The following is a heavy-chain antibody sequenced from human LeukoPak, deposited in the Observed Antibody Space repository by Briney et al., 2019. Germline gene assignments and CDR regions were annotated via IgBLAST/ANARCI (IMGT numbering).Heavy chain of an antibody. Sequence: ASVKVSCKTSGYGFSDYDMHWVRQAPGQGLEYMGWINPNSGDNSCAQKFQGRVSMTRDTSITTLYMELTSLRSDDTAVYFCARGGGIQSCGGKTCFRGFVYWGQGTLVTVSS. CDR3: ARGGGIQSCGGKTCFRGFVY. CDR2: INPNSGDN. CDR1: GYGFSDYD. D-gene: IGHD2-21*01. V-gene: IGHV1-2*02. J-gene: IGHJ4*02.